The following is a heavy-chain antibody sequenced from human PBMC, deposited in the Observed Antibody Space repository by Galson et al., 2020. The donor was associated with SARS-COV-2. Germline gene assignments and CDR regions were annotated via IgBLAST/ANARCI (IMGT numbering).Heavy chain of an antibody. V-gene: IGHV1-18*01. CDR1: GYTFNTYG. J-gene: IGHJ3*02. CDR2: ISPNSGNT. Sequence: ASVKVSCKSSGYTFNTYGISWVRQAPGQGLEWMGWISPNSGNTYYAQKFQGRVTLTRDKFTSTVYMELRGLTSDDTAVYYCARDWSTCRRGAFDIWGQGTQVTVSS. CDR3: ARDWSTCRRGAFDI. D-gene: IGHD3-3*01.